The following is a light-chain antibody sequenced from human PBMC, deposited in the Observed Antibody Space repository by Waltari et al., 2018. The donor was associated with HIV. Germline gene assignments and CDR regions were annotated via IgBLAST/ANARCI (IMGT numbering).Light chain of an antibody. CDR1: QSIDNY. V-gene: IGKV1-39*01. J-gene: IGKJ5*01. CDR2: GAT. CDR3: QQTLRSPQT. Sequence: DIQMTQSPSSLSASVGDTVTITCRARQSIDNYLNWYQQTPGKAPRLLIFGATRLQSGVTSRFRGSGSGSAFTLTVISLQPEDFATYYCQQTLRSPQTFGQGTRLDIK.